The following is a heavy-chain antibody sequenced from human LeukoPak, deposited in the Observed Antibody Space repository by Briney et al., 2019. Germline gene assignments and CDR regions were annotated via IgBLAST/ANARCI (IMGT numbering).Heavy chain of an antibody. D-gene: IGHD4-11*01. Sequence: SETLSLTCAVSGYSTSSGYYWGWIRQPPGKGLEWLGSIYHSGSTYNNPSLKSRVTMSVDTSKNQFSLKLTSVTAADTALYYCARAYSNWFDPWGQGTLVTVSS. V-gene: IGHV4-38-2*01. J-gene: IGHJ5*02. CDR2: IYHSGST. CDR3: ARAYSNWFDP. CDR1: GYSTSSGYY.